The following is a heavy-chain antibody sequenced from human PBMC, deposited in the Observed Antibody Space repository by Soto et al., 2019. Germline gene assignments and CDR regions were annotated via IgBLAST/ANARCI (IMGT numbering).Heavy chain of an antibody. CDR3: ARVGISGSDAFDI. D-gene: IGHD6-25*01. V-gene: IGHV4-31*03. J-gene: IGHJ3*02. CDR2: IYYTGNT. CDR1: GDSITSGGYY. Sequence: QVQLQESGPGLVKPSQTLSLTCTVSGDSITSGGYYWSWIRQHPEKGLEWTGYIYYTGNTYYNASLKSRLIIAVDTSSNQFSLKLSSVTAADTAVYYCARVGISGSDAFDIWGQGTTVTVSS.